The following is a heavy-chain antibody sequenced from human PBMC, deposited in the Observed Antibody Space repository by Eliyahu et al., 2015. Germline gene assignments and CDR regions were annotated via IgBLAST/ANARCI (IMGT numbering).Heavy chain of an antibody. Sequence: QVQLVQSGAEVKKPGSSVKVSCKASGGTFSSYAISWVRQAPGQGLEWMGRIIPILGIANYAQKFQGRVTITADKSTSTAYMELSSLRSEDTAVYYCASIREAANTWFDPWGQGTLVTVSS. V-gene: IGHV1-69*09. J-gene: IGHJ5*02. CDR2: IIPILGIA. CDR1: GGTFSSYA. CDR3: ASIREAANTWFDP. D-gene: IGHD1-26*01.